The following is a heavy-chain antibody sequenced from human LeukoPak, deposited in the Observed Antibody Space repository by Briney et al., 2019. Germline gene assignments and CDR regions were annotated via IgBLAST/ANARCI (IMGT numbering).Heavy chain of an antibody. Sequence: VASVKVSCKASGYTFTGYYMHWVRQAPGQGLEWIGRIDPNSGGTSFAPKFQGRVTMTRDTSISTAYMEVTRLTSDDTAVYYCARRPPMSAADNWLDPWGQGTLVTVSS. CDR3: ARRPPMSAADNWLDP. V-gene: IGHV1-2*06. J-gene: IGHJ5*02. D-gene: IGHD6-13*01. CDR1: GYTFTGYY. CDR2: IDPNSGGT.